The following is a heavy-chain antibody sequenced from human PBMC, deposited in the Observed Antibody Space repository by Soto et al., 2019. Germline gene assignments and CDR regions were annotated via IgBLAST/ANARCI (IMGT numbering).Heavy chain of an antibody. D-gene: IGHD3-3*01. CDR1: GFTVSSNY. CDR2: IYSGGST. V-gene: IGHV3-66*01. CDR3: ASLRFLDDFDY. Sequence: GGSLRLSCAASGFTVSSNYMSWVRQAPGKGLEWVSVIYSGGSTYYADSVKGRFTISRDNSKNTLYLQMNSLRAEDTAVYYCASLRFLDDFDYWGQGTLVTVSS. J-gene: IGHJ4*02.